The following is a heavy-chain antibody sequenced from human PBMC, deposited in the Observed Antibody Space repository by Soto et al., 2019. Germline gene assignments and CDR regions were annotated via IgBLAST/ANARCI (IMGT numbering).Heavy chain of an antibody. CDR3: ARMYYYDSSGWYFDY. J-gene: IGHJ4*02. CDR1: GFTFSSYE. CDR2: ISSSGSTI. Sequence: PGGSLRLSCAASGFTFSSYEMNWVRQAPGKGLEWVSYISSSGSTIYYADSVKGRFTISRDNAKNSLYLQMNSLRAEDTAVYYCARMYYYDSSGWYFDYWGQGTLVTVSS. V-gene: IGHV3-48*03. D-gene: IGHD3-22*01.